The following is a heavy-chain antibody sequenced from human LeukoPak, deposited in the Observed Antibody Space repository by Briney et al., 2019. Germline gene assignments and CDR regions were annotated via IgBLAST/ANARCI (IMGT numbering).Heavy chain of an antibody. J-gene: IGHJ4*02. CDR2: ISGSGGST. CDR1: GFTFSSYA. D-gene: IGHD3-22*01. CDR3: ATETKDSSAYYYFDY. Sequence: GGSLRLSCAASGFTFSSYAMSWVRQAPGKGLEWVSAISGSGGSTYYADSVKGRFTISRDNSKNTLYLQMNSLQTEDTAVYYCATETKDSSAYYYFDYWGQGALVTVSS. V-gene: IGHV3-23*01.